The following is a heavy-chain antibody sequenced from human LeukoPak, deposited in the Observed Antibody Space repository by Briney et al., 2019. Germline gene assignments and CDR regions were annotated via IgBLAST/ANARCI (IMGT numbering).Heavy chain of an antibody. J-gene: IGHJ3*02. CDR1: GGTFSSYA. CDR2: IIPILGIA. D-gene: IGHD3-16*01. V-gene: IGHV1-69*04. CDR3: ARVGRYGGDAFDI. Sequence: SVKVSCKASGGTFSSYAISWVRQAPGQGLEWMGRIIPILGIANYAQKFQGRVTITADKSTSTAYMELSSLRSEDTAVYCCARVGRYGGDAFDIWGQGTMVTVSS.